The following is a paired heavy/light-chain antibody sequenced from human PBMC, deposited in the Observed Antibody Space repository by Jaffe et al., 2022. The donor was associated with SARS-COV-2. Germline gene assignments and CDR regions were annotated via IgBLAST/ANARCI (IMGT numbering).Heavy chain of an antibody. J-gene: IGHJ4*02. D-gene: IGHD2-15*01. CDR2: ISGSGDDT. CDR3: AKEDHGRGSDY. CDR1: GFTFSNYA. V-gene: IGHV3-23*01. Sequence: EVQLLESGGGMVQLGGSLRLSCAVSGFTFSNYAMSWVRQAPGKGLEWVSAISGSGDDTYYIDTVKGRFTISRDNSKNTLFLQMNSLRADDTAVYYCAKEDHGRGSDYWGQGTLVTVSS.
Light chain of an antibody. CDR3: QQYYSAPWT. CDR2: WAS. CDR1: QSVLYTSNNKNY. Sequence: DIVMTQSPDSLAVSLGERATINCKSSQSVLYTSNNKNYLAWYQQKPGQPPKLLIYWASTRYSGVPDRFSGSGSGTDFTLTISSLQAEDVAVYYCQQYYSAPWTFGQGTKVEIK. J-gene: IGKJ1*01. V-gene: IGKV4-1*01.